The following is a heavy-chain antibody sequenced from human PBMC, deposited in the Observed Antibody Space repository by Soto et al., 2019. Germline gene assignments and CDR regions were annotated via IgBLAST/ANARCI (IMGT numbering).Heavy chain of an antibody. J-gene: IGHJ4*02. D-gene: IGHD1-26*01. Sequence: GGSLRLSCAATGFTFSSYAMHWVRQAPGKGLEWVAVISYDGSNKYYADSVKGRFTISRDNSKNTLYLQMNSLRAEDTAVYYCARDSSGSYYSFDYWGQGTLVTVSS. CDR1: GFTFSSYA. CDR3: ARDSSGSYYSFDY. CDR2: ISYDGSNK. V-gene: IGHV3-30-3*01.